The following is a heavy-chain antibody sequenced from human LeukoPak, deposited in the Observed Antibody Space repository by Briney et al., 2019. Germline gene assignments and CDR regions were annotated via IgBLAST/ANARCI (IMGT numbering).Heavy chain of an antibody. CDR1: GFTFSSYW. J-gene: IGHJ4*02. Sequence: GGSLRLSCAASGFTFSSYWMSWVRQAPGKGLEWVANIKQDGSEKYYVDSVKGRFTISRDNAKDSLYLQMNSLRADDTAVYYCAREQGAVAGDYWGQGTLVTVSS. CDR2: IKQDGSEK. D-gene: IGHD6-19*01. V-gene: IGHV3-7*01. CDR3: AREQGAVAGDY.